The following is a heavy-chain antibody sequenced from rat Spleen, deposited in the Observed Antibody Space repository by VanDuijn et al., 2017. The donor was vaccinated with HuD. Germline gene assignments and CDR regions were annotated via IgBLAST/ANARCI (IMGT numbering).Heavy chain of an antibody. Sequence: EVQLVESGGGLVQPGRSLKLSCAASGFTFINYGMAWVRQAPTRGLEWVAAISYDGSRTYYRDSVMGRFTISRDDGENTLYLQMNSLRSEDTATYYCVRLYNNHGYWYFDFWGPGTMVTVSS. CDR2: ISYDGSRT. J-gene: IGHJ1*01. D-gene: IGHD1-5*01. CDR3: VRLYNNHGYWYFDF. V-gene: IGHV5-29*01. CDR1: GFTFINYG.